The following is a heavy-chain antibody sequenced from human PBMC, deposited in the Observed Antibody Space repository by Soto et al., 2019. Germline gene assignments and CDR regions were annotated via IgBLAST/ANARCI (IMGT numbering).Heavy chain of an antibody. Sequence: GGSLRLSCAASGFTFSNYGMHWVRQAPGKGLEWVALISNDGSNKHYADSVKGRFTISRDNSKNTLYLQMNSLRPEDSAVYYCTKVGVLRYFVTFDYWGQGTLVTVSS. CDR2: ISNDGSNK. CDR3: TKVGVLRYFVTFDY. D-gene: IGHD3-9*01. CDR1: GFTFSNYG. J-gene: IGHJ4*02. V-gene: IGHV3-30*18.